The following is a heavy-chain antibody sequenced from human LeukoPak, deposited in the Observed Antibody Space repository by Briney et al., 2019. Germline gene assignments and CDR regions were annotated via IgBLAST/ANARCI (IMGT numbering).Heavy chain of an antibody. V-gene: IGHV1-2*02. D-gene: IGHD3-10*01. CDR1: GYTFTGYF. CDR2: INPNSGDA. CDR3: ARGFLWFGVYDAFDI. Sequence: GASVKVSCKASGYTFTGYFMHWVRQAPGQGLEWMGWINPNSGDANYAQKFQGRVTMTRDTSISTAYMELSRLRSDDTAVYYCARGFLWFGVYDAFDIWGQGTMVTVSS. J-gene: IGHJ3*02.